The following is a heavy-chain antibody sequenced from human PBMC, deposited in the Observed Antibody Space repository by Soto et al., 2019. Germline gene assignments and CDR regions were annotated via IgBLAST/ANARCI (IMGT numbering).Heavy chain of an antibody. CDR3: ARDRGSKSYYYYGMDV. Sequence: QVQLVESGGGVVQPGRSLRLYWAASGFTFSSYAMHWVRQAPGKGLEWVAVISYDGSNKYYADSVKGRFTISRDNSKNTLYVQMNSLRAEDTAVYYCARDRGSKSYYYYGMDVWGQGTTVTVSS. CDR2: ISYDGSNK. D-gene: IGHD2-2*01. V-gene: IGHV3-30-3*01. J-gene: IGHJ6*02. CDR1: GFTFSSYA.